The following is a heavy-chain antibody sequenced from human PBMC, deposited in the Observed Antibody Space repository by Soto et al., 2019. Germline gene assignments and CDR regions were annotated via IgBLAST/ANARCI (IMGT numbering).Heavy chain of an antibody. CDR1: GYTFTSYG. D-gene: IGHD6-19*01. Sequence: ASVKVSCKAFGYTFTSYGLSWVRQAPGQGLEWMGWISTYNGNTKYAQMLQGRVTMSTDTSTSTAYMELRSLRSDDAAVYYRARDTPDIAVAGGPDYWGQGTLVTVSS. CDR3: ARDTPDIAVAGGPDY. V-gene: IGHV1-18*01. J-gene: IGHJ4*01. CDR2: ISTYNGNT.